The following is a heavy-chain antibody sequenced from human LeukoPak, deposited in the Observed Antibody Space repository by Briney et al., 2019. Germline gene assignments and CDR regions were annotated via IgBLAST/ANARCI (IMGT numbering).Heavy chain of an antibody. CDR3: ARDVSSSSWYGSPFDY. D-gene: IGHD6-13*01. CDR1: GFTFSSYW. V-gene: IGHV3-7*01. J-gene: IGHJ4*02. CDR2: IKQDGSEK. Sequence: PGGSLRLSCAASGFTFSSYWMSWVRQAPGKGLEWVANIKQDGSEKYYVDSVKGRFTISRDNAKNSLYLQMNSLRAEDTAVYYCARDVSSSSWYGSPFDYWGQGTLVTVSS.